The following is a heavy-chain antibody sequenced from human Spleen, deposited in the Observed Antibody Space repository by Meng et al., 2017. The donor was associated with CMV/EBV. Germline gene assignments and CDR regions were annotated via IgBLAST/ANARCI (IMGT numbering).Heavy chain of an antibody. V-gene: IGHV4-59*02. J-gene: IGHJ4*02. CDR1: GGSVS. Sequence: SETLSLTCTVSGGSVSWSWIRQPPGKGLEWIGYVYYSGITNYNPSLKSRVTISVDTSKNQFSLKLSSVTAADTAVYYCASLSTYYYDSSGYYDWGQGTLVTVSS. CDR3: ASLSTYYYDSSGYYD. D-gene: IGHD3-22*01. CDR2: VYYSGIT.